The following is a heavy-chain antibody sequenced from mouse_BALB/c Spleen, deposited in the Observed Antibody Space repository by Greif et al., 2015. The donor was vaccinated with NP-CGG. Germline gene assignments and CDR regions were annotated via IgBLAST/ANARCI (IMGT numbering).Heavy chain of an antibody. CDR2: ISSGVGST. CDR3: ARRDGSSYFWYFDV. Sequence: DVMLVESGGGLVKPGGSLKLSCAASGFAFSSYDMSWVRQTPEKRLEWVAYISSGVGSTYYPDTVKGRFTISRDNAKNTLYLQMSSLKSEDTAMYYCARRDGSSYFWYFDVWGAGTTVTVSP. V-gene: IGHV5-12-1*01. D-gene: IGHD1-1*01. CDR1: GFAFSSYD. J-gene: IGHJ1*01.